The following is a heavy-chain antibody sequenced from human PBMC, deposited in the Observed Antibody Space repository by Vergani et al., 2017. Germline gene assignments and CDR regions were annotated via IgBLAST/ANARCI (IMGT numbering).Heavy chain of an antibody. Sequence: VQLVESGGGLVKPGGSLRLSCAASGFTFSSYSMNWVRQAPGKGLEWVSSISSSSSYIYYADSVKGRFTISRDNAKNSLYLQMNSLRAEDTAVYYCARDGYDYVWGSPMVGYYYYGMDVWGQGTTVTVSS. D-gene: IGHD3-16*01. CDR3: ARDGYDYVWGSPMVGYYYYGMDV. CDR1: GFTFSSYS. CDR2: ISSSSSYI. V-gene: IGHV3-21*01. J-gene: IGHJ6*02.